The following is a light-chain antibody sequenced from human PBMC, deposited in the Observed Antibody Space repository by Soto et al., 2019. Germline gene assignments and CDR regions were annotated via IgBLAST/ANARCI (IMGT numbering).Light chain of an antibody. CDR2: DVS. J-gene: IGLJ3*02. Sequence: QSALTQPRSVSGSPGQSVTISCTGTSSDVGAYNYVSWYQQHPGKVPKLIIYDVSQWPSGVPNRFSGSKSGNTASLTISGLQADDEADYYCCSYAGSHSWVFGGGTKLTVL. V-gene: IGLV2-11*01. CDR1: SSDVGAYNY. CDR3: CSYAGSHSWV.